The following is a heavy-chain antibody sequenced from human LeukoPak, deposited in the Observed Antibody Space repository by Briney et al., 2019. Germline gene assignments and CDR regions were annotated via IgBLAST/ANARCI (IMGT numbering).Heavy chain of an antibody. CDR1: GGTFSSYA. J-gene: IGHJ4*02. V-gene: IGHV1-69*13. Sequence: ASVKVSCKASGGTFSSYAISWVRQAPGQGLEWMGGIIPIFGTANYAQKFQGRVTITADESTSTAYMELSSLRSEDTAVYYCARDGCSSTSCYTGGGDYWGQGTLVTVSS. CDR2: IIPIFGTA. D-gene: IGHD2-2*02. CDR3: ARDGCSSTSCYTGGGDY.